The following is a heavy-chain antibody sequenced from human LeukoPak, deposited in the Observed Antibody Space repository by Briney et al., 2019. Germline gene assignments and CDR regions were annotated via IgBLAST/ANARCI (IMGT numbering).Heavy chain of an antibody. J-gene: IGHJ5*02. Sequence: PGGSLRLSCAASGFTFISYEMNWVRQAPGKGLEWVSYISSSGNTIYYADSVKGRFTISRDNAKNSLYLQMNSLRAEDTAIYYCARDNHDSSGYFYDWFDPWGQGTLVTVSS. CDR3: ARDNHDSSGYFYDWFDP. V-gene: IGHV3-48*03. D-gene: IGHD3-22*01. CDR2: ISSSGNTI. CDR1: GFTFISYE.